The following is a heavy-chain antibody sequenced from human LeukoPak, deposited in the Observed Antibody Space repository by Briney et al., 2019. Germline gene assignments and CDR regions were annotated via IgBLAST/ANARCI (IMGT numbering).Heavy chain of an antibody. CDR2: INHSGST. Sequence: PSETLSLTCAVYGGSFSGYYWSWIRQPPGKGLEWIGEINHSGSTNYNPSLKSRVTISADTSKNQFSLKLSSVTAADTAVYYCARAEGDYDILTGYYRFDYWGQGTLVTVSS. CDR1: GGSFSGYY. CDR3: ARAEGDYDILTGYYRFDY. J-gene: IGHJ4*02. D-gene: IGHD3-9*01. V-gene: IGHV4-34*01.